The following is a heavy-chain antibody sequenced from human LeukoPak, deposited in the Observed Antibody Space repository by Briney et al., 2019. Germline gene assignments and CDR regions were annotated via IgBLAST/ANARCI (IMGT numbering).Heavy chain of an antibody. CDR2: ISGSGGVT. V-gene: IGHV3-23*01. CDR3: AKDRAYPNDVFDV. D-gene: IGHD2-21*01. CDR1: GFTFGDYG. Sequence: GGSLRLSCTASGFTFGDYGMTWVRQAPGKGLEWVSAISGSGGVTWYADSVKGRFSISRDTSKNTLFLQMNSLRADDTALYYCAKDRAYPNDVFDVWGQGTMVTVS. J-gene: IGHJ3*01.